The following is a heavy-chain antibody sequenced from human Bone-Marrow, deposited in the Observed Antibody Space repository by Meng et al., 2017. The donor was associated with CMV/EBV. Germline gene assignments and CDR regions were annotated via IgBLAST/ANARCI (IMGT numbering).Heavy chain of an antibody. CDR3: ARDPNRNWFDP. D-gene: IGHD3-16*01. V-gene: IGHV1-3*02. J-gene: IGHJ5*02. CDR2: SNAGNGKR. Sequence: ASVKVSCKASGYTFTSYDINWVRQATGQGLEWMGWSNAGNGKRKYLQEFQGRVTITRDTSASTAYMELSSLRSEDMVVYYCARDPNRNWFDPWGQGTLVTVSS. CDR1: GYTFTSYD.